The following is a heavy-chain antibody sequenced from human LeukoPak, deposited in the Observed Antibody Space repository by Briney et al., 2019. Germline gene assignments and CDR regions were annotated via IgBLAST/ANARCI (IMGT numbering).Heavy chain of an antibody. J-gene: IGHJ6*02. Sequence: SETLSLTCTVSGGSISSYYWTWIRQPPGKGLEWIGYIYYSGSTNYNPSLKSRVTISVDTSKSQFSLKLSSVTAADTAVYYCASSLPNYDFWSGPNYYYYGMDVWGQGTTVAVSS. CDR2: IYYSGST. CDR1: GGSISSYY. CDR3: ASSLPNYDFWSGPNYYYYGMDV. D-gene: IGHD3-3*01. V-gene: IGHV4-59*08.